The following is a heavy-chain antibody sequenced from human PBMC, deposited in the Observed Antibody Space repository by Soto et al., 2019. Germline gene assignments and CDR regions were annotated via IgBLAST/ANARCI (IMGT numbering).Heavy chain of an antibody. V-gene: IGHV3-33*05. CDR1: GFTFSKFG. J-gene: IGHJ4*02. D-gene: IGHD3-22*01. Sequence: QVQLVESGGGVVQPGRSLRLSCAASGFTFSKFGMHWVRQAPGKGLEWLALISFDGSTKYHADSVKGRFTVSRDNSKNTQYLQMNSLRADETAVYHCASDATKKYYYDRRGIGSQFDYWGQGTRVTVSS. CDR3: ASDATKKYYYDRRGIGSQFDY. CDR2: ISFDGSTK.